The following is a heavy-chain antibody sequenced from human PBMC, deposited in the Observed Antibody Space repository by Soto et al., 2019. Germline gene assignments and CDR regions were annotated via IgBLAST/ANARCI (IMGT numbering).Heavy chain of an antibody. CDR2: IYSSGST. J-gene: IGHJ4*02. D-gene: IGHD1-1*01. Sequence: SQTLPLTSNVSGGSISSGGYSWSWIRKPQGTGLEWIGYIYSSGSTYYNPSLKSRVTISVDRSNNQCSLKLSSVTAAETAVYYWDKGGTTLSSPQGYWGQGTVVTVTS. V-gene: IGHV4-30-2*01. CDR1: GGSISSGGYS. CDR3: DKGGTTLSSPQGY.